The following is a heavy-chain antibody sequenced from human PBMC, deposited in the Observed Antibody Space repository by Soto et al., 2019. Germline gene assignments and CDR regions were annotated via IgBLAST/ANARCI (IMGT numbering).Heavy chain of an antibody. Sequence: SETLSLTCAVYGGSFSGYYWSWIRQPPGKGLEWIGEINHSGSTNYNPSLKSRVTISVDTSKNQFSLKLSSVTAADTAVYYCARREYCSGGSCYSRINWFDPWGQGTLVTVSS. CDR1: GGSFSGYY. CDR2: INHSGST. J-gene: IGHJ5*02. CDR3: ARREYCSGGSCYSRINWFDP. D-gene: IGHD2-15*01. V-gene: IGHV4-34*01.